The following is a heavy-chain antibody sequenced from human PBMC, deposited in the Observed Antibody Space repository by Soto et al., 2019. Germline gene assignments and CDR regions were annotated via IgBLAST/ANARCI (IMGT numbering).Heavy chain of an antibody. CDR3: GKVLVGATVHTASDS. V-gene: IGHV4-39*01. CDR1: GGSIYRSGYY. D-gene: IGHD2-15*01. Sequence: SETLSLPCTVSGGSIYRSGYYWGWIRQPPGRGLEWIGNIDYNGVTYSNPSLKSRVTISRDTSKNQFSLKLTSVTAADTAPYYCGKVLVGATVHTASDSWGPGTLVTVSS. J-gene: IGHJ4*02. CDR2: IDYNGVT.